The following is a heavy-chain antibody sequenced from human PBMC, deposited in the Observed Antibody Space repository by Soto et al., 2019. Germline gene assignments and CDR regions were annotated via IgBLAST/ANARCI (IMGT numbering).Heavy chain of an antibody. CDR3: ARDKFERVRYDSSGYYPFDY. CDR2: IKQDGSEK. V-gene: IGHV3-7*03. J-gene: IGHJ4*02. CDR1: GFTFSSYW. D-gene: IGHD3-22*01. Sequence: GGSLRLSCAASGFTFSSYWMSWVRQAPGKGLEWVANIKQDGSEKYYVDSVKGRFTISRDNAKNSLYLQMNSLRAEDTAVYYCARDKFERVRYDSSGYYPFDYWGQGTLVTVSS.